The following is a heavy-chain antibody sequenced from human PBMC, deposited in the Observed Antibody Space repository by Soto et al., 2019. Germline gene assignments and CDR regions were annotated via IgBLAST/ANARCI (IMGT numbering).Heavy chain of an antibody. J-gene: IGHJ5*02. CDR1: GGSISSYY. CDR2: IYYSGNT. D-gene: IGHD3-22*01. Sequence: PSETLSLTCTVSGGSISSYYWSWIRQPPGKGLEWIGYIYYSGNTNYNPSLKSRVTISVDTSKNQFSLKLSSVTAADTAVYYCARCVDYYDSSGYLVLNNWFDPWGQGTQVTVSS. V-gene: IGHV4-59*01. CDR3: ARCVDYYDSSGYLVLNNWFDP.